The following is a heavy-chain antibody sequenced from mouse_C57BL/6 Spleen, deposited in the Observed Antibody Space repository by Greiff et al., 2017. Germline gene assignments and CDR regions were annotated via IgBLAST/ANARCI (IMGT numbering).Heavy chain of an antibody. J-gene: IGHJ2*01. D-gene: IGHD1-1*01. CDR1: GYSFTGYY. Sequence: EVQLQQSGPELVKPGASVKISCKASGYSFTGYYMNWVKQSPEKSLEWIGEINPSTGGTTYNQKFKAKATLTVDKSSSTAYMQLKSLSSEDSAVYYCASDGSSSDYWGQGTTLTVSS. V-gene: IGHV1-42*01. CDR2: INPSTGGT. CDR3: ASDGSSSDY.